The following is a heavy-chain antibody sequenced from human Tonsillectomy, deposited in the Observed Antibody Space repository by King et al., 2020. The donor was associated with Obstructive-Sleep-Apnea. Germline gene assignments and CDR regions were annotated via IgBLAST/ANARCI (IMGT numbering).Heavy chain of an antibody. CDR2: IYPGDSNT. J-gene: IGHJ4*02. D-gene: IGHD6-19*01. CDR1: GYSFNSYW. CDR3: AKADYSSGWSTFDI. V-gene: IGHV5-51*01. Sequence: VQLVESGAEVKKPGESLKISCKGSGYSFNSYWIGWVRQMPGKGLEWMGIIYPGDSNTRYSPSFQGQVTFSADKSISTAYLQWSSLKASDTAMYYCAKADYSSGWSTFDIWGQGTLVTVSS.